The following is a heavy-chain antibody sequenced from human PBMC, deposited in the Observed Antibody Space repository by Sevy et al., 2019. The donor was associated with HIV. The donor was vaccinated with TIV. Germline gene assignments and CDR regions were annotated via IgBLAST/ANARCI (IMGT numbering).Heavy chain of an antibody. CDR2: ISGSGGSGDKT. V-gene: IGHV3-23*01. Sequence: GGSLRLSCAASGFTFSSYAMNWVRQAPGKGLEWVSGISGSGGSGDKTNYADSVKGRFTISRDDSKNSLYLQLNSLRAEETAIYYCARKCDSSGYFDYWGQGTLVTVSS. D-gene: IGHD3-22*01. J-gene: IGHJ4*02. CDR1: GFTFSSYA. CDR3: ARKCDSSGYFDY.